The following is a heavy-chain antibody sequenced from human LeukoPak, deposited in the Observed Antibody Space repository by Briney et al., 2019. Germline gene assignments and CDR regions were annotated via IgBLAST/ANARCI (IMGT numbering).Heavy chain of an antibody. CDR2: IYSGGST. D-gene: IGHD6-13*01. J-gene: IGHJ4*02. CDR3: ASGPYSNSSLDY. V-gene: IGHV3-53*01. CDR1: GFTVSSNY. Sequence: GGSLRLSCAASGFTVSSNYMSWVRQAPGKGLEWVSVIYSGGSTYYADSVKGRFTISRDNSKNTLYLQMNSLRAEDTAVYYCASGPYSNSSLDYWGQGTLVTVSS.